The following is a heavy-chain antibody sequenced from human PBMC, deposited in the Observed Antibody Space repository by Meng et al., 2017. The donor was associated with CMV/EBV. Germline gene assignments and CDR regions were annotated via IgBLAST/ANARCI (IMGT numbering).Heavy chain of an antibody. Sequence: ETLSLTCAASGFTFSSYDMSWVRQAPGKGLEWVSVISGSGGSTYYADSMKGRITISRDNSKNTMYLQMNSLRAEDTAVYYCAQRERFLEWLFYDYWGQGTLVTVSS. CDR1: GFTFSSYD. D-gene: IGHD3-3*01. CDR3: AQRERFLEWLFYDY. J-gene: IGHJ4*02. CDR2: ISGSGGST. V-gene: IGHV3-23*01.